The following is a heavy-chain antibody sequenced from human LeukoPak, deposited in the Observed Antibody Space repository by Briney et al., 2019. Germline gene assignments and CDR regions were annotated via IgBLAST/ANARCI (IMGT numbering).Heavy chain of an antibody. Sequence: SETLSLTCAVYGGSFSGYYWSWIRQPPGKGLEWIGEINHSGSTNYNPSLKSRVTISVDTSKNQFSLKLSSVTAADTAVYYCARGIWSGYYQIYYYYYYMDVWGKGTTVTVSS. CDR2: INHSGST. J-gene: IGHJ6*03. D-gene: IGHD3-3*01. V-gene: IGHV4-34*01. CDR3: ARGIWSGYYQIYYYYYYMDV. CDR1: GGSFSGYY.